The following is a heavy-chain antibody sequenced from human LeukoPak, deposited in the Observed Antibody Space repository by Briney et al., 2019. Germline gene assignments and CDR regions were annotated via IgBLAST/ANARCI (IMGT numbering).Heavy chain of an antibody. V-gene: IGHV4-4*09. J-gene: IGHJ5*02. CDR3: ARKAPKKRWFDP. CDR1: GGSNNSYY. Sequence: SETLSLSCTVSGGSNNSYYWSWIRQPPGKGLEWIGYTHPSGNTNYSPSLKSRVTISIDMSRNQFSLKLSSVTAADTAVYYCARKAPKKRWFDPWGQGTLVTVSS. CDR2: THPSGNT.